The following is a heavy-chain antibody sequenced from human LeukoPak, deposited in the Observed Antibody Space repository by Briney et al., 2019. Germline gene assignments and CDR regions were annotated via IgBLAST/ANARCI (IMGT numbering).Heavy chain of an antibody. V-gene: IGHV5-51*01. CDR2: IYPGDSDT. Sequence: LAESLKISCKASGYIITSYWIGWVRHMPGKGLEWMGIIYPGDSDTRYSPSFQGQVTISADKSISTAYLRWSSLKASDTAMYYCTAGTGISVDYWGQGTLVTVSS. CDR1: GYIITSYW. J-gene: IGHJ4*02. CDR3: TAGTGISVDY. D-gene: IGHD6-13*01.